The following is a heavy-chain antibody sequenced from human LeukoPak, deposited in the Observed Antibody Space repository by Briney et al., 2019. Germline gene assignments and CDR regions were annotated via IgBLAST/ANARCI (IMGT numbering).Heavy chain of an antibody. V-gene: IGHV3-23*01. D-gene: IGHD2-2*01. CDR1: GFTFSTSA. CDR2: ISGSGGST. CDR3: AKGVRYCSSTSCPIYFDY. Sequence: GGSLRLSCAASGFTFSTSAMSWVRQAPGKGLEWVSAISGSGGSTYYADSVKGRFTISRDNSKNTLYLQMNSLRAEDTAVYYCAKGVRYCSSTSCPIYFDYWGQGTLVTVSS. J-gene: IGHJ4*02.